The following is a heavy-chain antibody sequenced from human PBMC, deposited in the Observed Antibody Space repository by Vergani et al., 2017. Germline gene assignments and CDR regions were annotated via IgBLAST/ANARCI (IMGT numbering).Heavy chain of an antibody. CDR2: IVVGSGNT. V-gene: IGHV1-58*01. J-gene: IGHJ2*01. D-gene: IGHD4-23*01. CDR3: ARAPLTTVVRGAYWYFDL. Sequence: QMQLVQSGPEVKKPGTSVKVSCKASGFTFTSSAVQWVRQARGQRLEWIGWIVVGSGNTNYAQKFQERVTITRDMSTSTAYMELSSLRSEDTAVYYCARAPLTTVVRGAYWYFDLWGRGTLVTVSS. CDR1: GFTFTSSA.